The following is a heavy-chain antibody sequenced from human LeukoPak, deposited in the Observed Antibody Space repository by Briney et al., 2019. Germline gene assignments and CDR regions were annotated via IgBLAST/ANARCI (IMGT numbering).Heavy chain of an antibody. V-gene: IGHV4-34*01. CDR1: GGSFSDDY. D-gene: IGHD6-19*01. Sequence: PSETLSLTCAVYGGSFSDDYWTWIRQPPGKGPEWIGENTQSGRTNYNPSLKSRVTISVDTSKHQFSLNLSSVTAADTAVYYRARVLSSGWVDYWGQGTLVTVSS. CDR3: ARVLSSGWVDY. CDR2: NTQSGRT. J-gene: IGHJ4*02.